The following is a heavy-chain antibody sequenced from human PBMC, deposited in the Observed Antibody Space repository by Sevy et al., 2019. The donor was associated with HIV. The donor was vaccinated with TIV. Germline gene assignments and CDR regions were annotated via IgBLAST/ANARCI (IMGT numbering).Heavy chain of an antibody. J-gene: IGHJ3*02. Sequence: ASVKVSCKGSGYTFTCYYMHWVRQAPGQGLEWMGIINPSGGSRSYAQKFQGRVTMTRDTSTSTVYMELSSLRSEDTAVYYCARGQLRIDAFDIWGQGTMVTVSS. D-gene: IGHD2-2*01. CDR2: INPSGGSR. V-gene: IGHV1-46*01. CDR1: GYTFTCYY. CDR3: ARGQLRIDAFDI.